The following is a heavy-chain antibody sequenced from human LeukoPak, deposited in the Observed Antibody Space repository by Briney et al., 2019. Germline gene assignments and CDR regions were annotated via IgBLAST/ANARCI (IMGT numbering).Heavy chain of an antibody. J-gene: IGHJ6*02. CDR1: GGSFSGYY. D-gene: IGHD3-3*01. V-gene: IGHV4-34*01. Sequence: SETLSLTCAVYGGSFSGYYWSWIRQPPGKGLEWIGEINHSGSTNYNPSLKSRVTISVDTSKNQFSLKLSSVTTADTAVYYCARGRKGSTIFGVVIHSDYGMDVWGQGTTVTVSS. CDR3: ARGRKGSTIFGVVIHSDYGMDV. CDR2: INHSGST.